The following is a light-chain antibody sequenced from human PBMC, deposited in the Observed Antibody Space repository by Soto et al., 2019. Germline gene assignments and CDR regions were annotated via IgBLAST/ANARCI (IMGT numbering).Light chain of an antibody. CDR3: QQYGSSPPWT. J-gene: IGKJ1*01. Sequence: EFELTQSPGTLSLSPGERATLSCRASQTVSSNLAWYQQKPGQAPRLLIYGASSRATGIPDRFSGSGSGTDFTLTISRLEPEDFAVYYCQQYGSSPPWTFGQGTKVDIK. CDR2: GAS. V-gene: IGKV3-20*01. CDR1: QTVSSN.